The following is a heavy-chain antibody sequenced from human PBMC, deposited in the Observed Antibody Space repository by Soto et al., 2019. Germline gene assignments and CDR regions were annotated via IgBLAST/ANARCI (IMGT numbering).Heavy chain of an antibody. Sequence: SETLSLTCTVPDGSGDIGTDCCIWIRQPPGKGLEWIGFIHYSGSTNYNPSLKSRVTMSVDTSKNQFSLKLTSVNAADTAVYYCRRGEDASKKAYRGKGTLV. V-gene: IGHV4-61*01. D-gene: IGHD1-26*01. J-gene: IGHJ4*02. CDR3: RRGEDASKKAY. CDR2: IHYSGST. CDR1: DGSGDIGTDC.